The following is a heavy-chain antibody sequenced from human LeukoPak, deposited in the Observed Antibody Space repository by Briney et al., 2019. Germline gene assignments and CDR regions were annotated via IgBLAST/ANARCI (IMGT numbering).Heavy chain of an antibody. J-gene: IGHJ4*02. CDR3: ARHEKSSGWYYDY. D-gene: IGHD6-19*01. V-gene: IGHV4-59*08. Sequence: SETLSLTCTVSGGSISSDYWSWIRQPPGKGLDWIGYIYYSGSTNYNPSLKSRVTISVDTSRNQFSLKLSSVTAADTAVYYCARHEKSSGWYYDYWGQGTLVTVSS. CDR1: GGSISSDY. CDR2: IYYSGST.